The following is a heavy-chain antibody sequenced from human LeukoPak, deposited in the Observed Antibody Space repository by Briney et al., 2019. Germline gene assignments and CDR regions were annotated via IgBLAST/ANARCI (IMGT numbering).Heavy chain of an antibody. CDR3: ARDFVRYYDSSGYYYGY. D-gene: IGHD3-22*01. Sequence: AASVKVSXKASGYTFTGYYMHWVRQAPGQGLEWMGWINPNSGGTNYAQKFQGRVTMTRDTSISTAYMELSRLRSDDTAVYYCARDFVRYYDSSGYYYGYWGQGTLVTVSS. J-gene: IGHJ4*02. CDR1: GYTFTGYY. V-gene: IGHV1-2*02. CDR2: INPNSGGT.